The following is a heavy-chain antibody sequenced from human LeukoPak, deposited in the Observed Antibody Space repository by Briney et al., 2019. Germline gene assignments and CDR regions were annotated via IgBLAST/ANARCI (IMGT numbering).Heavy chain of an antibody. J-gene: IGHJ6*02. Sequence: GESLKISCKGSGYSFTNYWISWVRQMPGKGLEGMGRIDPSDSYTSYSPSFQGHVTFSADKSISTAYLQWSSLKASDTAMYYCARQTVSVSGALTYYYYGLDVWGQGTTVTVSS. CDR3: ARQTVSVSGALTYYYYGLDV. V-gene: IGHV5-10-1*01. D-gene: IGHD1-26*01. CDR1: GYSFTNYW. CDR2: IDPSDSYT.